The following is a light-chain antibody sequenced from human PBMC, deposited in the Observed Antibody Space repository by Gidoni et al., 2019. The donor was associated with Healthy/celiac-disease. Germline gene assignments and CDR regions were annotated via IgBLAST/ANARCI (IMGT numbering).Light chain of an antibody. J-gene: IGKJ1*01. CDR2: ADS. Sequence: DIQMTQSPSSLSASVGDRVTITCRASQGISNYLAWYQQKPGKVPTILIYADSNLQSGVPSRFSGSGSGTDFTLTISSLQPEDVATYYCQKYNSAWTFGQGTKVEIK. CDR1: QGISNY. V-gene: IGKV1-27*01. CDR3: QKYNSAWT.